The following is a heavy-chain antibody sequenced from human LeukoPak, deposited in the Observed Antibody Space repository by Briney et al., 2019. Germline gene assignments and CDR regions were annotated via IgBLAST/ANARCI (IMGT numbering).Heavy chain of an antibody. J-gene: IGHJ4*02. CDR2: ISNDGSNK. D-gene: IGHD6-13*01. CDR1: GFTFSSYG. V-gene: IGHV3-30*18. Sequence: PGGSLRLSCAASGFTFSSYGIHWVRQAPGKGLEWVALISNDGSNKYYADSVKGRFAISRDNSKSTLYLQMNSLRGEDTAVYYCAKGVSSSWFYFDSWGQGTLVTVSS. CDR3: AKGVSSSWFYFDS.